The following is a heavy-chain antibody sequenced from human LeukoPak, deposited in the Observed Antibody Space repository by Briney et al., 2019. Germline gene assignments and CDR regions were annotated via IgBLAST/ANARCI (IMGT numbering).Heavy chain of an antibody. D-gene: IGHD6-6*01. CDR2: INPHNSDT. Sequence: ASVKVSRKASGYTFTGYYMHWVRQAPGQGLEWMGWINPHNSDTYYAQRFRGRVTMTRDTSISTTYMEVSSLTSDDTAVYYCARQSSSSSRLFDCWGQGTLVTVSS. CDR3: ARQSSSSSRLFDC. V-gene: IGHV1-2*02. CDR1: GYTFTGYY. J-gene: IGHJ4*02.